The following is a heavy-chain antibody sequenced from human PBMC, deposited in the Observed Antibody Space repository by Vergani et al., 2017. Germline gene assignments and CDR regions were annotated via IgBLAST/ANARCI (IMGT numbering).Heavy chain of an antibody. CDR1: GFTFSRHW. V-gene: IGHV3-74*01. J-gene: IGHJ3*02. Sequence: EVQLVESGGGLVQPGGSLRLSCAAPGFTFSRHWMHWVRHAPGKGLVWVSPVKPEGTNTPYAVSGKGRFTISRDNSKNTLFLHINSLIPEDTAVYYCSKVCRSEVAGTFGAFVILVQGGMVTVSS. D-gene: IGHD6-19*01. CDR3: SKVCRSEVAGTFGAFVI. CDR2: VKPEGTNT.